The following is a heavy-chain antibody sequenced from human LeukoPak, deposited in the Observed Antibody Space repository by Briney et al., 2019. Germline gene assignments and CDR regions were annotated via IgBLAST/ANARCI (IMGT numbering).Heavy chain of an antibody. CDR1: GYTFTSYG. CDR3: ARGWGAWRYCSGGTCYGYDSYGMDV. CDR2: MNPNTANT. D-gene: IGHD2-15*01. V-gene: IGHV1-8*02. J-gene: IGHJ6*02. Sequence: PWASVTVSCKVSGYTFTSYGISWVRQATGQGPEWMGWMNPNTANTGYAQKFQGRVTMTRNTSISTAYMELSSLRSEDTAVYYCARGWGAWRYCSGGTCYGYDSYGMDVWGQGTTVTVSS.